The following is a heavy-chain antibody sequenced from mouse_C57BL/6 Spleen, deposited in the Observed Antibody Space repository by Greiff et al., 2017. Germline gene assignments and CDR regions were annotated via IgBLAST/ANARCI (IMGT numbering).Heavy chain of an antibody. V-gene: IGHV1-59*01. CDR2: IDPADSDT. D-gene: IGHD1-1*01. CDR1: GYTFTSYW. CDR3: ADSYCSSYSLDY. Sequence: QVQLQQPGAELVRPGTSVKLSCKASGYTFTSYWMHWVKQRPGRGLEWIGVIDPADSDTNYNQKFKGKATVTVDTPSITAYMQLSSLTSEDSAVYYRADSYCSSYSLDYWGQGTSVTVSS. J-gene: IGHJ4*01.